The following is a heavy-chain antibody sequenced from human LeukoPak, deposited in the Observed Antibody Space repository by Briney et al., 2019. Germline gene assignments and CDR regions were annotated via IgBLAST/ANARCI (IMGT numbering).Heavy chain of an antibody. J-gene: IGHJ5*02. V-gene: IGHV1-3*01. CDR1: GYTFTSYA. CDR3: ARGAVDNWFDP. CDR2: INAGNGNT. Sequence: ASVKVSCKASGYTFTSYAMHWVRQAPGQRLEWMGWINAGNGNTKYSQKFQGRVTITRDTSASIAYMELSSLRSEDTAVYYCARGAVDNWFDPWGQGTLVTVSS.